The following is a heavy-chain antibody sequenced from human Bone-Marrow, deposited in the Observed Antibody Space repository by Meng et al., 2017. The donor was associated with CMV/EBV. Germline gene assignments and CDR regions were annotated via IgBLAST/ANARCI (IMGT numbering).Heavy chain of an antibody. V-gene: IGHV1-69*05. CDR2: IIPIFGTA. D-gene: IGHD6-13*01. Sequence: GATVSSYASSWVGPATGQRLGWMGGIIPIFGTANYAQKFQGRVTITTDESTSTAYMELSSLRSEDTAVYYCARQTGYSSTLRWFDPWGQGTLVTVSS. CDR1: GATVSSYA. J-gene: IGHJ5*02. CDR3: ARQTGYSSTLRWFDP.